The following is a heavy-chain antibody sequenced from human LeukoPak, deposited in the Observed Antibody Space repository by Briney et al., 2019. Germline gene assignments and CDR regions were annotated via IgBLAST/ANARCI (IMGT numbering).Heavy chain of an antibody. D-gene: IGHD3-22*01. Sequence: SQTLSLTCTVSGGSINTGGYYWSWIRQHPGKGLEWIGSIYYSGSTYYNPSLKSRVTISVDTSKNQFSLKLSSVTATDTAVYYCVDHYDSRGYVWVWGQGTLVTVSS. CDR3: VDHYDSRGYVWV. CDR2: IYYSGST. V-gene: IGHV4-31*08. CDR1: GGSINTGGYY. J-gene: IGHJ4*02.